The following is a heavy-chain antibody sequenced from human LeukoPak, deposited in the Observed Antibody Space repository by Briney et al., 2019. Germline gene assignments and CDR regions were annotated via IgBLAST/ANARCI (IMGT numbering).Heavy chain of an antibody. CDR1: GDSVSTNSAA. CDR3: ARGAGAHYDS. V-gene: IGHV6-1*01. CDR2: TYFRSKWYN. J-gene: IGHJ4*02. Sequence: SQTLSLTCAISGDSVSTNSAAWNWIRQSPSRGLEWLGRTYFRSKWYNDYAVSVKSRITINPDTSRNQFSLHLNFVTPEDTAVYYCARGAGAHYDSWGQGTLVTVSS.